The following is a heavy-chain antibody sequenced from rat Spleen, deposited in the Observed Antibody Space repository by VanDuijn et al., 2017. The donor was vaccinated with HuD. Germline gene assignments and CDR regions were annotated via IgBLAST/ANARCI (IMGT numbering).Heavy chain of an antibody. CDR3: ARPSGESGLPIPLAY. V-gene: IGHV9-6*01. CDR1: GYTFTNFG. CDR2: INTETGKP. J-gene: IGHJ3*01. D-gene: IGHD3-3*01. Sequence: QIQLVQSGPELKKPGESVKISCKASGYTFTNFGMFWVKQAPGQGLQYMGRINTETGKPTYADDFKGRFVFFLETSASTAYLQIHNLKNEDMATYFCARPSGESGLPIPLAYWGQGTLVTVSS.